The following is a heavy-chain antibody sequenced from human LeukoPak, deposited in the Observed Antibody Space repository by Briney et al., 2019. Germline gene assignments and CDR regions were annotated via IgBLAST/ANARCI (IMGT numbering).Heavy chain of an antibody. J-gene: IGHJ4*02. Sequence: GGSLRLSCAAPGFTFSSYGMHWVRQAPGKGLEWVAVISYDGSNKYYADSVKGRFTISRDNSKNTLYLQMNSLRAEDTAVYYCAKATYYYGSGSYYNLDYWGQGTPVTVSS. CDR1: GFTFSSYG. D-gene: IGHD3-10*01. CDR3: AKATYYYGSGSYYNLDY. V-gene: IGHV3-30*18. CDR2: ISYDGSNK.